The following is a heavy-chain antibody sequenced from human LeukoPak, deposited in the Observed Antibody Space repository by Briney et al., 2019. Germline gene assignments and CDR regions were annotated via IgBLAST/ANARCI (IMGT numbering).Heavy chain of an antibody. CDR1: GFTVSSNY. Sequence: GGSLRLSCVVSGFTVSSNYMTWVRQAPGKGLEWVSVIYISNNTYYADSGKGRFTISRDNSKNTLYLQMNSLRAEDTAVYFCTRESPSEGYYYDYWGQGTPVTVSS. CDR2: IYISNNT. D-gene: IGHD3-22*01. CDR3: TRESPSEGYYYDY. J-gene: IGHJ4*02. V-gene: IGHV3-53*01.